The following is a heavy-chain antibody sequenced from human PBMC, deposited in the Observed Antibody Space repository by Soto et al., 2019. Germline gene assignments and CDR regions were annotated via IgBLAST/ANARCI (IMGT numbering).Heavy chain of an antibody. CDR2: IWYDGSNK. D-gene: IGHD4-17*01. CDR1: GFTFSSYG. CDR3: ARDPSDYGSLDY. Sequence: GGSLRLSCAASGFTFSSYGMHWVRQAPGKGLEWVAVIWYDGSNKYYADSVKGRFTISRDNSKNTLYLQMNSLRAEDTAVYYCARDPSDYGSLDYWGQGTLVTVSS. V-gene: IGHV3-33*01. J-gene: IGHJ4*02.